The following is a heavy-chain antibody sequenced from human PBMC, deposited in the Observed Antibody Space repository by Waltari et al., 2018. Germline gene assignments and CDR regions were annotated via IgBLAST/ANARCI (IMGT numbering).Heavy chain of an antibody. CDR2: IYSGGST. CDR3: AKGGGSYSYFDY. Sequence: EVQLLESGGGLVQPGGSLRLSCAASGFPFSSYAMSWFRQAPGKGLEWVSVIYSGGSTYYADSVKGRFTISRDNSKNTLYLQMNSLRAEDTAVYYCAKGGGSYSYFDYWGQGTLVTVSS. D-gene: IGHD1-26*01. V-gene: IGHV3-23*03. CDR1: GFPFSSYA. J-gene: IGHJ4*02.